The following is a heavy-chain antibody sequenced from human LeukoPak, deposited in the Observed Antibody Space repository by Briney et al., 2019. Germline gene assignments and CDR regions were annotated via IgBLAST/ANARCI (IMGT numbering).Heavy chain of an antibody. D-gene: IGHD2-21*01. V-gene: IGHV3-23*01. CDR1: GFTFSTYA. J-gene: IGHJ4*02. Sequence: GGSLRLSCAASGFTFSTYAMSWVRQAPGKGLEWVSTIGGSDDRTFYTDSVKGRFTISRDNSKNTLYLQVSSLRAEDTAVYYCAKVGSVYDIFFDYWGQGTLVTVSS. CDR3: AKVGSVYDIFFDY. CDR2: IGGSDDRT.